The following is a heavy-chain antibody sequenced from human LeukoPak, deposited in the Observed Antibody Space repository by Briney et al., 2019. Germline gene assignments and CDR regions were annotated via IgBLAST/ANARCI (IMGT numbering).Heavy chain of an antibody. CDR3: AKDGLWFGDLTYFDY. J-gene: IGHJ4*02. Sequence: PGGSLRLSCAGSGFTFSSFGMHWVRQAPGKGLEWVAVISHDGSYEYYADSMKGRFTISRDTSKNTLYLQMNSLRAEDTAVYYCAKDGLWFGDLTYFDYWGQGDLVTVSS. CDR1: GFTFSSFG. D-gene: IGHD3-10*01. V-gene: IGHV3-30*18. CDR2: ISHDGSYE.